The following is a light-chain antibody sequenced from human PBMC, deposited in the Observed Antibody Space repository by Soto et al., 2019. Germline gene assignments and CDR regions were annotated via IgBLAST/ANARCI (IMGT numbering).Light chain of an antibody. CDR2: AVN. CDR3: SSYSSSSTLV. V-gene: IGLV2-14*03. Sequence: QSALTQPASESASPGQSITISCTGTSSDIGGYSYVSWYQQHPGKAPKLIIYAVNDRPSGVSNRFSGSKSGNTASLTISGLQAEDEADYYCSSYSSSSTLVFGSGTKLTV. CDR1: SSDIGGYSY. J-gene: IGLJ1*01.